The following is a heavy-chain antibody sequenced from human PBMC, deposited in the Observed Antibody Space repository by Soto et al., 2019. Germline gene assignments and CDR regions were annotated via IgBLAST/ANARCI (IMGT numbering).Heavy chain of an antibody. CDR2: ISSSSSYT. J-gene: IGHJ3*02. V-gene: IGHV3-11*05. Sequence: QVQLVESGXXXXXXXXXXRLSCAASGFTFSDYYMSWIRQAPGKGLEWVSYISSSSSYTNYADSVKGRFTISRDNAKNSLYLQMNSLRAEDTAVYYCARGDAFDIWGQGTMVTVSS. CDR3: ARGDAFDI. CDR1: GFTFSDYY.